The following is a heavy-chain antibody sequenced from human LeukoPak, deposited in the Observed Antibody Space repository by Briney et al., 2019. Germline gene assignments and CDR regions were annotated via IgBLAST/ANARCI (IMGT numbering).Heavy chain of an antibody. CDR2: INHSGST. D-gene: IGHD6-19*01. CDR3: ARGTHSSGWYPPFDY. CDR1: GGSFSGYY. Sequence: SETLSLTCAVYGGSFSGYYWSWIRQPPGKGLEWIGEINHSGSTNYNPSLKSRVTISVDTSKNQFSLKLSSATAADTAVYYCARGTHSSGWYPPFDYWGQGTLVTVSS. J-gene: IGHJ4*02. V-gene: IGHV4-34*01.